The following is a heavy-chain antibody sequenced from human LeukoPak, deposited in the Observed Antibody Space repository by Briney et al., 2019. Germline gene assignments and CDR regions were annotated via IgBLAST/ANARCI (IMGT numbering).Heavy chain of an antibody. CDR1: GYAFSTYG. D-gene: IGHD5-18*01. V-gene: IGHV1-18*01. Sequence: ASVKVSCKASGYAFSTYGISWVRQAPGQGLEWMGWINTYTGKTNYAQKLQGRVTMTTDTSTSTVYMELRSLRSDDAAVYYCARVITGSTYRQFDYWGQGALATVSS. CDR3: ARVITGSTYRQFDY. J-gene: IGHJ4*02. CDR2: INTYTGKT.